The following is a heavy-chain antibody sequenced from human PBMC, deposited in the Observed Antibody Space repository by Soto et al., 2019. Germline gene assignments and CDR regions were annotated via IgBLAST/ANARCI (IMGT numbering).Heavy chain of an antibody. D-gene: IGHD3-3*01. V-gene: IGHV3-23*01. CDR1: GFTFSSYA. J-gene: IGHJ5*02. Sequence: GGSLRLSCAASGFTFSSYAMSWVRQAPGKGLEWVSAISGSGGSTYYADSVKGRFTISRDNSKNTLYLQMNSLRAEDAAVYYCAKGVHYDFRSGYPFPNWFDPWGQGTLVTVSS. CDR3: AKGVHYDFRSGYPFPNWFDP. CDR2: ISGSGGST.